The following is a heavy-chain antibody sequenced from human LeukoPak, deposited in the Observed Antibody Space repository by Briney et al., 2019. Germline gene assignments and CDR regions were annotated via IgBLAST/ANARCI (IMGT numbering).Heavy chain of an antibody. Sequence: PGGSLRLSCAASGFTFSSYSMNWVRQAPGKGLEWVSSISSSSSYIYYADSVKGRFTISRDNAKNSLYLQMNSLRAEDTAVYYCAREPPRGGIAVGQFAFDIWAQGTMVTVSS. CDR3: AREPPRGGIAVGQFAFDI. CDR1: GFTFSSYS. D-gene: IGHD6-19*01. J-gene: IGHJ3*02. CDR2: ISSSSSYI. V-gene: IGHV3-21*01.